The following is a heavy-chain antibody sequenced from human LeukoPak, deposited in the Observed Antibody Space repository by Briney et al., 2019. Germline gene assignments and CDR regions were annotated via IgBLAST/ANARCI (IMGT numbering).Heavy chain of an antibody. J-gene: IGHJ1*01. Sequence: GESLKISCKGSGYSFTNDWIGWVRQMPGKGLEWMGIIYPDDSDTRYSPSFQGQGTISADKSISTAYLQWSSLKASDTAMYYCARPEGYCSSTSCQGGHFQHWGQGTLVTVSS. CDR3: ARPEGYCSSTSCQGGHFQH. CDR2: IYPDDSDT. CDR1: GYSFTNDW. D-gene: IGHD2-2*01. V-gene: IGHV5-51*01.